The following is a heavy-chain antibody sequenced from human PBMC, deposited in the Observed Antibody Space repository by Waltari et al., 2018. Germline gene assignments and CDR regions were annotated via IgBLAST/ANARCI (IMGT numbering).Heavy chain of an antibody. V-gene: IGHV3-21*01. Sequence: EVQLVASGGGLVKPGGSLRRSCAASGFTFSSYSMNWVRRAPGRGLEWVSSISSSSSYIYYADSVKGRFTISRDNAKNSLYLQMNSLRAEDTAVYYCARRGWYGDDAFDIWGQGTMVTVSS. D-gene: IGHD4-17*01. J-gene: IGHJ3*02. CDR2: ISSSSSYI. CDR1: GFTFSSYS. CDR3: ARRGWYGDDAFDI.